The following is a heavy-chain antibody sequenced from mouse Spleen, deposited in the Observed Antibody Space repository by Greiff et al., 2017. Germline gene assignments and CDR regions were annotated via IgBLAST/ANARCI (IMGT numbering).Heavy chain of an antibody. J-gene: IGHJ2*01. CDR2: INPGSGGT. Sequence: VQLQQSGAELVRPGTSVKVSCKASGYAFTNYLIEWVKQRPGQGLEWIGVINPGSGGTNYNEKFKGKATLTADKSSSTAYMQLSSLTSEDSAVYFCARSGITTDYFDYWGQGTTLTVSS. V-gene: IGHV1-54*01. D-gene: IGHD2-4*01. CDR1: GYAFTNYL. CDR3: ARSGITTDYFDY.